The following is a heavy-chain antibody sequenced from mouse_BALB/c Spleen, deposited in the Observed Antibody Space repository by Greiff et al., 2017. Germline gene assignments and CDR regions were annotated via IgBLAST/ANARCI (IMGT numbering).Heavy chain of an antibody. J-gene: IGHJ3*01. D-gene: IGHD1-1*01. CDR3: ARDGTTVVEQAWFAY. CDR2: IWAGGST. Sequence: VQLKESGPGLVQPSQSLSITCTVSGFSLTSYGVHWVRQPPGKGLEWLGVIWAGGSTNYNSALMSRLSISKDNSKSQVFLKMNSLQTDDTAMYYCARDGTTVVEQAWFAYWGQGTRVTVSA. CDR1: GFSLTSYG. V-gene: IGHV2-9*02.